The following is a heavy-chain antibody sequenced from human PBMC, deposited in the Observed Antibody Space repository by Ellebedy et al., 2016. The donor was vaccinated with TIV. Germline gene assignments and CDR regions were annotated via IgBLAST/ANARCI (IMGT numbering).Heavy chain of an antibody. CDR3: ARESVRYFDWDY. V-gene: IGHV3-74*01. D-gene: IGHD3-9*01. CDR2: INTDGSST. J-gene: IGHJ4*02. Sequence: PGESLKISCVASGFTLSGYWMHWVRQVPGKGLVWLARINTDGSSTSYADSVEGRFTISRDNAKKTLYLEMSGLRSDDTAVYYCARESVRYFDWDYWGQGTLVAV. CDR1: GFTLSGYW.